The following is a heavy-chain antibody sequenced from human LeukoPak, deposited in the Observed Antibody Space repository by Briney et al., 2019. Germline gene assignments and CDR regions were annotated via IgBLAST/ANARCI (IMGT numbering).Heavy chain of an antibody. CDR2: INGAGINT. D-gene: IGHD3-10*01. J-gene: IGHJ4*02. V-gene: IGHV3-23*01. CDR3: ARGPAYGARSDYLDY. CDR1: GFMFSTYA. Sequence: PGGSLRLSCAASGFMFSTYAMTWVRQAPGKGLEWVSIINGAGINTYHADSVKGRFTISRDNAKNPLYLQMNSLRAEDTAMYYCARGPAYGARSDYLDYWGRGTLVTVSS.